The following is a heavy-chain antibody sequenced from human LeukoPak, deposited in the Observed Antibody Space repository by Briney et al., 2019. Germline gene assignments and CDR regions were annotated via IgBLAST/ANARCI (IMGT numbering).Heavy chain of an antibody. CDR2: ISAYNNKT. V-gene: IGHV1-18*01. Sequence: ASVKVSCKASGYTFNTYGLSWVRQAPGQGLEWMGWISAYNNKTNYAQKFQDRLTMTTDTSTSTAYMELRSLRSDDTAVYFCAREERRITMIRGGDYWGQGTLVTVSS. D-gene: IGHD3-10*01. J-gene: IGHJ4*02. CDR1: GYTFNTYG. CDR3: AREERRITMIRGGDY.